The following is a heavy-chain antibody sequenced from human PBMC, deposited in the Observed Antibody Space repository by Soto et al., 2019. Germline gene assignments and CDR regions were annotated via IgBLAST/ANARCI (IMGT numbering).Heavy chain of an antibody. Sequence: TLSLTCAVSGGSISSGGYSWSCLRQPPGKGLEWIGYIYHSGSTYYNPSLKSRVTISVDRSKNQFSLKLSSVTAADTAVYYCARASTTVTTLDYWGQGTLVTVSS. J-gene: IGHJ4*02. CDR1: GGSISSGGYS. CDR2: IYHSGST. V-gene: IGHV4-30-2*01. CDR3: ARASTTVTTLDY. D-gene: IGHD4-17*01.